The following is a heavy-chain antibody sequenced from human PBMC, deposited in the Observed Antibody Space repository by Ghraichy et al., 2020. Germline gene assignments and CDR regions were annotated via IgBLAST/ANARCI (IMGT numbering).Heavy chain of an antibody. V-gene: IGHV3-9*01. CDR2: ISWNSGSI. D-gene: IGHD3-22*01. CDR1: GFTFDDYA. CDR3: AKDSSNNLGYYDSSGFQH. J-gene: IGHJ1*01. Sequence: LSLTCVASGFTFDDYAMHWVRQAPGKGLEWVSGISWNSGSIGYADSVKGRFTISRDNAKNSLYLQMNSLRAEDTALYYCAKDSSNNLGYYDSSGFQHWGQGTLVTVSS.